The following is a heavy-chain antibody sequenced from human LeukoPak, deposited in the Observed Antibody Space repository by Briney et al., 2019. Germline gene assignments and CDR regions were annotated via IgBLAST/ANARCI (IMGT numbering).Heavy chain of an antibody. CDR2: IRSKVNSYAT. V-gene: IGHV3-73*01. D-gene: IGHD2-2*01. CDR3: TTTNY. CDR1: GFTFRGST. J-gene: IGHJ4*02. Sequence: GGSLRLSCAASGFTFRGSTMHWVRQASGKGLQWVGRIRSKVNSYATAYAASVKGRFTIARDDSKKTAYLQMNRLKTEDTAVYYCTTTNYWGQGTLVTVSS.